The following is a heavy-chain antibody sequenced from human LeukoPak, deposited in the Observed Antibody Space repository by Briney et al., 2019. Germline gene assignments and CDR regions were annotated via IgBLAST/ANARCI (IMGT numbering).Heavy chain of an antibody. V-gene: IGHV3-23*01. D-gene: IGHD3-9*01. CDR2: ITGSGGNT. CDR3: AKWGDYDVLTGYYVSDY. CDR1: GFTFSNYA. Sequence: GASLRLSCAASGFTFSNYAMSWVRQAPGKGLEWVSAITGSGGNTYYADSVKGRFTISRDNPKNTVFLLMNSLRAEDTAVYYCAKWGDYDVLTGYYVSDYWGQGTLVTVSS. J-gene: IGHJ4*02.